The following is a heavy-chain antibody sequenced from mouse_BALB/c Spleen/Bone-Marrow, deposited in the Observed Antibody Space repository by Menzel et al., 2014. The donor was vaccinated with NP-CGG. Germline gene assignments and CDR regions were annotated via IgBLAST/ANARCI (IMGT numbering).Heavy chain of an antibody. CDR1: GYTFTGYV. CDR3: ARYYDYDWYFDV. D-gene: IGHD2-4*01. Sequence: VQLQQSGPELVKPGASVKMSCKASGYTFTGYVISWVKQRTGQGLEWIGEIYPGSGSTYYNEKFKGKATLTADKSSNTAYMQLSSLTSEDSAVYFCARYYDYDWYFDVWGAGTTVTVSS. J-gene: IGHJ1*01. V-gene: IGHV1-81*01. CDR2: IYPGSGST.